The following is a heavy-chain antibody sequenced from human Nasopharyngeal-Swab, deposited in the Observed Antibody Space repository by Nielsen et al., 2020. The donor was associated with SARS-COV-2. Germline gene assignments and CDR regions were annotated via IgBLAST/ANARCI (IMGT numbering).Heavy chain of an antibody. J-gene: IGHJ4*02. CDR2: IRSKAYGGTT. D-gene: IGHD3-3*01. Sequence: WIRQRPGKGLEWVGFIRSKAYGGTTEYAASVKGRFTISRDDSKSIAYLQMNSLKTEDTAVYYCTSNTYYDFWSGDGFDYWGQGTLVTVSS. V-gene: IGHV3-49*02. CDR3: TSNTYYDFWSGDGFDY.